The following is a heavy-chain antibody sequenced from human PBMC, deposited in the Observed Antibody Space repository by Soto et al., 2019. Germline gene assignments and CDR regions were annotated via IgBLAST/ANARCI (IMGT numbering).Heavy chain of an antibody. CDR2: INAGNGNT. Sequence: AASVKVSCKASGYTFTSYAMHWVRQAPGQRLEWMGWINAGNGNTKYSQKFQGRVTITRDTPTSTAYMELSSLRSEDTAVCYCATAVEKQSRVQHTFQDWFDPWGQGTLVTVSS. CDR1: GYTFTSYA. V-gene: IGHV1-3*01. D-gene: IGHD6-19*01. J-gene: IGHJ5*02. CDR3: ATAVEKQSRVQHTFQDWFDP.